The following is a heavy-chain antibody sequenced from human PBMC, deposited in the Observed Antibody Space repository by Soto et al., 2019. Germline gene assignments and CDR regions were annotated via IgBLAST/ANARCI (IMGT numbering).Heavy chain of an antibody. V-gene: IGHV4-59*01. CDR2: IHYSGTT. J-gene: IGHJ4*02. D-gene: IGHD6-13*01. Sequence: QVQLQESGPGLVKSSETLSLTCTVSGGSMRNYFWTWIRQPPWKGLEWIGYIHYSGTTSFFPSYNPSLRSRVTISEDTSKNQFSLKLLSVTTADTAVYFCAAGEASSRNLAPYYLDFWGQGTLVTVSS. CDR1: GGSMRNYF. CDR3: AAGEASSRNLAPYYLDF.